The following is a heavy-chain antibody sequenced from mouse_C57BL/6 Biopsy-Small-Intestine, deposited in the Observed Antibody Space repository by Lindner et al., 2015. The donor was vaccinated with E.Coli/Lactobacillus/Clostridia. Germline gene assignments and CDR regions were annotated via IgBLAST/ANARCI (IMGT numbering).Heavy chain of an antibody. D-gene: IGHD1-1*01. CDR1: GYAFSSSW. CDR2: IYPGDGDT. J-gene: IGHJ2*01. V-gene: IGHV1-82*01. Sequence: VQLQESGPELVKPGASVKISCKASGYAFSSSWMNWVKQRPGKGLEWIGRIYPGDGDTNYNGKFKGKATLTADKSSSTAYMQLSSLTSEDSAVYFCARAGSSPYYFDYWGQGTTLTVSS. CDR3: ARAGSSPYYFDY.